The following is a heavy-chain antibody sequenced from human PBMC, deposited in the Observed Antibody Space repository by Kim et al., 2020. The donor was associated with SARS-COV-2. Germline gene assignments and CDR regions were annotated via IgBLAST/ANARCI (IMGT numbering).Heavy chain of an antibody. D-gene: IGHD1-26*01. CDR1: GYTFTTYA. J-gene: IGHJ4*02. CDR2: INTGTGNT. Sequence: ASVKVSCEASGYTFTTYAIHWVRQTPGQRPEWMGWINTGTGNTRYSQKFQGRVTITRDTAASTGYIEVRSLRSEDTAVYYCARGESGSHADWGQGTLVTVSS. CDR3: ARGESGSHAD. V-gene: IGHV1-3*04.